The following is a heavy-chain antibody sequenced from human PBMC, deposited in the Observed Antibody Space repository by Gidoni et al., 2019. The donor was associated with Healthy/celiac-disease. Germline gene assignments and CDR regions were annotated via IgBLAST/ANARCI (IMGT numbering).Heavy chain of an antibody. V-gene: IGHV3-30*18. CDR3: AKDSYDFWSGYLRGNYYYYGMDV. J-gene: IGHJ6*02. CDR1: TFSSYG. CDR2: ISYDGSNK. Sequence: TFSSYGMHWVRQAPGKGLEWVAVISYDGSNKYYADSVKGRFTISRDNSKNTLYLQMNSLRAEDTAVYYCAKDSYDFWSGYLRGNYYYYGMDVWGQGTTVTVSS. D-gene: IGHD3-3*01.